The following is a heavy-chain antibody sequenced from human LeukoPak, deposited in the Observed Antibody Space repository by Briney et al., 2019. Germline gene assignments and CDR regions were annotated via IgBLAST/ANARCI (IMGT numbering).Heavy chain of an antibody. CDR2: INHSGST. CDR3: ARGRDPY. V-gene: IGHV4-34*01. CDR1: GGSFSGYY. Sequence: SEALSLTCAVYGGSFSGYYWTWIRQPPGRGLEWIGEINHSGSTNYNPSLKSRVTISVDTSKSQFSLKLNSVTAADTAMYYCARGRDPYWGQGTLVTVSS. J-gene: IGHJ4*02. D-gene: IGHD5-24*01.